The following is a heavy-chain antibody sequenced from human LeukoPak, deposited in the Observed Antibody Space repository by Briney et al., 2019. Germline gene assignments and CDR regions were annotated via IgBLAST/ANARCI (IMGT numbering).Heavy chain of an antibody. V-gene: IGHV4-59*01. J-gene: IGHJ4*02. CDR2: IYYMGST. CDR3: GRAELFWFEELAYPYYFDY. D-gene: IGHD3-10*01. CDR1: GGSFSNYY. Sequence: SETLSLTCSVSGGSFSNYYWNWIRQPPGKGLEWTGYIYYMGSTNYNPSLKSRVTISVDTSKNQFSLRLNSVTAADTALYYCGRAELFWFEELAYPYYFDYWGQGTLVTVSS.